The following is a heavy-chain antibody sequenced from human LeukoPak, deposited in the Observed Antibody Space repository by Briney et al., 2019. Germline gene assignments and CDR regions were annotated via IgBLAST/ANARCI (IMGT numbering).Heavy chain of an antibody. V-gene: IGHV3-66*01. CDR3: AKIAAARARAVRY. Sequence: GGSLRLSCVASGFTFSSYSMSWVRQAPGKGLEWVSVIYSGGSTYYADSVKGRFTISRDNSKNTLYLQMNSLRAEDTAVYYCAKIAAARARAVRYWGQGTLVTVSS. D-gene: IGHD6-13*01. J-gene: IGHJ4*02. CDR1: GFTFSSYS. CDR2: IYSGGST.